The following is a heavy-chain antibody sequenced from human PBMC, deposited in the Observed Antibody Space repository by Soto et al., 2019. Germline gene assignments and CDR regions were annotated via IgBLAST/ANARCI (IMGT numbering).Heavy chain of an antibody. CDR3: AREVDDSSGYYEDY. CDR2: ISGSGDTT. Sequence: GGSLRLSCVISRLTFSNYALNWVRQAPGKGLEWVSSISGSGDTTYYADSVKGRFTISRDNAKNTLYLQMNSLRAEDTAVYYCAREVDDSSGYYEDYWGQGTLVTVSS. V-gene: IGHV3-23*01. CDR1: RLTFSNYA. J-gene: IGHJ4*02. D-gene: IGHD3-22*01.